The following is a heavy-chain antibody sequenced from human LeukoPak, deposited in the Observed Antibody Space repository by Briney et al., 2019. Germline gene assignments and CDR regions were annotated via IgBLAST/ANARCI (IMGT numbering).Heavy chain of an antibody. J-gene: IGHJ4*02. CDR1: GFTFSSYG. CDR3: AKLREWELPDLFDY. V-gene: IGHV3-48*01. D-gene: IGHD1-26*01. Sequence: GGSLRLSCAASGFTFSSYGMTWVRQAPGKGLEWVSYISSSSSTIYYADSVKGRFTISRDNAKNTLYLQMNSLRAEDTAVYYCAKLREWELPDLFDYWGQGTLVTVSS. CDR2: ISSSSSTI.